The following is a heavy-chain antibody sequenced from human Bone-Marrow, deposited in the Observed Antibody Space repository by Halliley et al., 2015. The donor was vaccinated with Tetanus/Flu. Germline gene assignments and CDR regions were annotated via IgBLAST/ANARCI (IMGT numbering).Heavy chain of an antibody. V-gene: IGHV1-8*01. CDR2: MSPNNGHS. CDR3: ARNLYASGSFDS. J-gene: IGHJ5*01. D-gene: IGHD3-10*01. Sequence: QLVQSGAEVEKPGASVKVSCKASGYSFTSYDINWVRQAPGQGLEWVGWMSPNNGHSGYAQKFQGRVTLTRDTSKSTAYMELSSLRSEDTAVYYCARNLYASGSFDSWGQGTLVAVSS. CDR1: GYSFTSYD.